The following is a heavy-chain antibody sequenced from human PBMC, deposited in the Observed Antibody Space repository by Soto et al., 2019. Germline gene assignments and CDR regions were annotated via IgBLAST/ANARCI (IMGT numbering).Heavy chain of an antibody. CDR2: ISPDGSDV. CDR3: ACWGHTVPVAPSDFDR. J-gene: IGHJ4*02. V-gene: IGHV3-74*01. Sequence: GWSLRLSCAASGFPFTNYWMNWVRQTPGKGLMWVSLISPDGSDVGYADSVEGRFTVSRDNAKNTLYLQMHSLRAEDTAMYYCACWGHTVPVAPSDFDRWGQGTLVTASS. CDR1: GFPFTNYW. D-gene: IGHD3-16*01.